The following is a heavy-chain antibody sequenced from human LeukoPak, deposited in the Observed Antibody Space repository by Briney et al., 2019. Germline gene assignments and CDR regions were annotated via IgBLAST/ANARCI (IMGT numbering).Heavy chain of an antibody. CDR2: VGISSGNT. J-gene: IGHJ4*02. Sequence: QSGGSLRLSCAASGFTISDYSMNWGRQAPGKGLEWISYVGISSGNTKYADSVKGRFTISGDSAKNSVFLQMNSLRVEDTAVYYCARDHRYAFDNWGQGTLVTVSS. CDR3: ARDHRYAFDN. V-gene: IGHV3-48*04. CDR1: GFTISDYS. D-gene: IGHD5-12*01.